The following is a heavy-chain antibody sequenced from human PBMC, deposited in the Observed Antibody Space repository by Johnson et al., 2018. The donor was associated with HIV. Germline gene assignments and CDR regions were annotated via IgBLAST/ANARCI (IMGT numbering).Heavy chain of an antibody. J-gene: IGHJ3*02. CDR3: ARDFTAVYCGGDCYAFDI. CDR2: ISGSGSII. V-gene: IGHV3-11*04. CDR1: GFTFRDYH. Sequence: QVQLVESGGGLVKPGGSLRVSCAASGFTFRDYHMSWIRQAPGKGVEWLSYISGSGSIIYYADSVKGRVTISRENSKNSLYLEMNSLGAEDTSVYYFARDFTAVYCGGDCYAFDIWGQGTMVSVSS. D-gene: IGHD2-21*02.